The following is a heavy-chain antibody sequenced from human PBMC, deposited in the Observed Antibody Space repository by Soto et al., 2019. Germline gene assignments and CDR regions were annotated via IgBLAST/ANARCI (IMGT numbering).Heavy chain of an antibody. V-gene: IGHV3-30*18. Sequence: QVQLVESGGGVVQPGRSLRLSCAASGFTFSSYGMHWVRQAPGKGLEWVAVISYDGSNKYYADSVKGRFTISRDNSKNTLYLQMNSLRAEDTAVYYCAKENVLLWFGELAIFDYWGQGTLVTVSS. CDR3: AKENVLLWFGELAIFDY. CDR2: ISYDGSNK. CDR1: GFTFSSYG. D-gene: IGHD3-10*01. J-gene: IGHJ4*02.